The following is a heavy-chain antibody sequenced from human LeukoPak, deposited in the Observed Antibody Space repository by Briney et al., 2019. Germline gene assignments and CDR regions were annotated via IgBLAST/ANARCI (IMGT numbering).Heavy chain of an antibody. V-gene: IGHV4-59*12. Sequence: SETLSLTCTVSGGSISHYYWTWIRQPPGKGLEWIGYIYYSDVANYNPSLKSRVSISVDTSKNQFSLKLSSVTAADTAVYYCARARHTLSIRFLDYYYMDVWGKGTTVTVSS. D-gene: IGHD3-3*01. CDR1: GGSISHYY. J-gene: IGHJ6*03. CDR2: IYYSDVA. CDR3: ARARHTLSIRFLDYYYMDV.